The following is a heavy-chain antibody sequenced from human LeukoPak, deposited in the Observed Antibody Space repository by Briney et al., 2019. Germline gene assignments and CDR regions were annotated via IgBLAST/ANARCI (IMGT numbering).Heavy chain of an antibody. CDR3: TRRAGWLRPWDC. V-gene: IGHV4-34*01. Sequence: SETLSLTCAVYGGSFSGYYWSWIRQPPGKGLEWIGEINHSGSTNYNPSLKSRVTISVDTSKNQFSLKLSSVTAADTAVYYCTRRAGWLRPWDCWGQGTLVTVSS. CDR2: INHSGST. CDR1: GGSFSGYY. D-gene: IGHD5-12*01. J-gene: IGHJ4*02.